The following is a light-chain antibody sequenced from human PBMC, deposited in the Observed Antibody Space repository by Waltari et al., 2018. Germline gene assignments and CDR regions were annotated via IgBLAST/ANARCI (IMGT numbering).Light chain of an antibody. CDR1: SLRSYY. V-gene: IGLV3-19*01. Sequence: SSELTQDPAVSVAMGQTVRITCQGDSLRSYYASWYQQRPGQAPRLVMYDNNNRPSGVPDRFSGSSSHNTASLTITGAQAEDEASYYCHSRDASGVGGSFGGGTKLTVL. CDR2: DNN. CDR3: HSRDASGVGGS. J-gene: IGLJ2*01.